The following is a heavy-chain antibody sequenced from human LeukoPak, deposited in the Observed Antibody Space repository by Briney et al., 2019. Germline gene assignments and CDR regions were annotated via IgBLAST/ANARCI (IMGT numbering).Heavy chain of an antibody. CDR3: ATAYCSSTTCRSGGGGYFDY. CDR2: ISGSGGST. CDR1: GFTFSSYA. Sequence: PGGSLRLSCAASGFTFSSYAMSWVRQAPGKGLEWVSAISGSGGSTYYADSVKGRFTISRDNSKNTLYLQMNSLRAEDTAVYYCATAYCSSTTCRSGGGGYFDYWGQGTLVTVSS. J-gene: IGHJ4*02. D-gene: IGHD2-2*01. V-gene: IGHV3-23*01.